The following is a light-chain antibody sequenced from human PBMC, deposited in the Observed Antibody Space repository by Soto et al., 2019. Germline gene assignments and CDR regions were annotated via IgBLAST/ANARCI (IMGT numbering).Light chain of an antibody. CDR2: GAS. Sequence: EIVLTQSPGTLSLSPGERATLSCRASQSVSSSYLAWYQQKPGQAPRLLIYGASTRATGVPARSSGSGSGTDFTLTVSSLQSEDFAVYYCQQYYNWPPWTFGLGTKVDIK. CDR1: QSVSSSY. J-gene: IGKJ1*01. V-gene: IGKV3-15*01. CDR3: QQYYNWPPWT.